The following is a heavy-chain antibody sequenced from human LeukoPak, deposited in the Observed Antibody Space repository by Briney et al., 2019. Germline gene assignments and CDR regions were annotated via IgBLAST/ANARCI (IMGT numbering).Heavy chain of an antibody. CDR2: ISPNSDSI. Sequence: GGSLRLSCAASGFTFSSYWMNWVRQAPGKGLEWISYISPNSDSIYYAGSVKGRFTISRDNAKNSLYLQVNSLRDEDTAVYYCARDYNYASDYWGQGTLVTVSS. CDR3: ARDYNYASDY. CDR1: GFTFSSYW. V-gene: IGHV3-48*02. D-gene: IGHD3-10*01. J-gene: IGHJ4*02.